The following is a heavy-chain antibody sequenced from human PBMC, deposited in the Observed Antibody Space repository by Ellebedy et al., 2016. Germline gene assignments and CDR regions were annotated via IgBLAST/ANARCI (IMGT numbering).Heavy chain of an antibody. V-gene: IGHV3-30*03. CDR1: GFTFSSYG. Sequence: GESLKISCAASGFTFSSYGMHWVRQAPGKGLEWVAVISYDGSNKYYADSVKGRFTISRDNSKNTLYLQMNSLRAEDTAVYYCARDLIAVAGGGGDYWGQGTLVTVSS. CDR2: ISYDGSNK. J-gene: IGHJ4*02. D-gene: IGHD6-19*01. CDR3: ARDLIAVAGGGGDY.